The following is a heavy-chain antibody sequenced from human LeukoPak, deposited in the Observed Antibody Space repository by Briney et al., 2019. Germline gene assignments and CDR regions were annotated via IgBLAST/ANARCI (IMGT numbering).Heavy chain of an antibody. D-gene: IGHD1-14*01. Sequence: SETLSLTCTVSGGSISDYYRGWIRQPPGKGLEWIGYFYNSGSTYYNPSLKSRVTISVDRSKNQFSLNLNSVTAADTAVYYCARGTTNYYYYYMDVWGKGTTVTVSS. CDR2: FYNSGST. V-gene: IGHV4-59*12. CDR3: ARGTTNYYYYYMDV. CDR1: GGSISDYY. J-gene: IGHJ6*03.